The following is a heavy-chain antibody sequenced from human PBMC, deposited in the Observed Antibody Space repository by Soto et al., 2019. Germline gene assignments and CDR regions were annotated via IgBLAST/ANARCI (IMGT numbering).Heavy chain of an antibody. CDR1: GFSLNNARMG. V-gene: IGHV2-26*01. Sequence: QVVLRESGPVLVKPTETLTLTCTVSGFSLNNARMGVDWIRHPPGQPLEWLAHIFSTNAKSYNSSLKTRLTISRDSSIGVVVLNTANMDSAATATYFCAMSPSFYVASYLFDPWGPGTLVTVSS. CDR2: IFSTNAK. CDR3: AMSPSFYVASYLFDP. D-gene: IGHD3-16*01. J-gene: IGHJ5*02.